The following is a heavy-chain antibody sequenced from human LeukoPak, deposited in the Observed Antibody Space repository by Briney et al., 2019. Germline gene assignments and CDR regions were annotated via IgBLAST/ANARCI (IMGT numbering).Heavy chain of an antibody. J-gene: IGHJ6*03. CDR1: GFTFSSYS. CDR3: ARGDRYYYYMDV. D-gene: IGHD2-21*02. CDR2: ISSSSSSI. Sequence: GGSLRLSCAASGFTFSSYSMNWVRQAPGKGLEWVSYISSSSSSIYYADSVKGRFTISRDNAKNSLYLQMNSLRAEDTAVYCCARGDRYYYYMDVWGKGTTVTVSS. V-gene: IGHV3-48*01.